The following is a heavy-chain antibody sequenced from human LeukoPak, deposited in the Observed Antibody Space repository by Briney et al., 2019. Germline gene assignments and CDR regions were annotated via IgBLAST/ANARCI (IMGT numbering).Heavy chain of an antibody. CDR1: GGSISNYY. CDR3: ARRGGSGRSFDY. D-gene: IGHD3-10*01. Sequence: SETLSLTCSVSGGSISNYYWSWVRQSPGKGLEWIGYIFYSGSTNYNPSLKSRVTISVDTSKNQFSLKVSSVTAADTAVYYCARRGGSGRSFDYWGQGTLVTVSS. J-gene: IGHJ4*02. V-gene: IGHV4-59*01. CDR2: IFYSGST.